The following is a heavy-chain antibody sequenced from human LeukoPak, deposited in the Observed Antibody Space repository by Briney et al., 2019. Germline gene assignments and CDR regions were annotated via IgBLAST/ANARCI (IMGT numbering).Heavy chain of an antibody. CDR1: GGSISSYH. CDR3: AGRDANENIVPTLFPFDY. CDR2: MYNSGNT. Sequence: PSETLSLTCTVSGGSISSYHWSWFRQAPGKGLEWIGYMYNSGNTNFNPSLKSRVIISVDTSKNQFSLKLSSVTAADTAIYYCAGRDANENIVPTLFPFDYWGQGTLVTVSS. D-gene: IGHD5-12*01. J-gene: IGHJ4*02. V-gene: IGHV4-59*01.